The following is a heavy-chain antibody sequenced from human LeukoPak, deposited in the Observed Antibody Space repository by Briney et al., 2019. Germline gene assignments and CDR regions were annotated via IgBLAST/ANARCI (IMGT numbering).Heavy chain of an antibody. Sequence: PGGSLRLSCAASGFTFSDYDMNWVRQAPGKGLNWVSYISSSGDIIYYEDSVKGRFTVSRDNAKNSLDLQMNILRAEDTALYYCARARGSIPSSSFDYWGQGALVTVSS. CDR1: GFTFSDYD. CDR3: ARARGSIPSSSFDY. CDR2: ISSSGDII. D-gene: IGHD6-6*01. V-gene: IGHV3-48*03. J-gene: IGHJ4*02.